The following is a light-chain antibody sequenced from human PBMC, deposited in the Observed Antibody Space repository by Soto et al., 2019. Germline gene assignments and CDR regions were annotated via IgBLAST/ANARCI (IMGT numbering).Light chain of an antibody. Sequence: IVMTQSPATLSLSPGERATLSCRASESVSSDLAWYHQKPGQAPRLIIYGASTRATGIPARFSGSGSGTEFTLTINSLQSEDFAVYYCQQYNNWPRTFGQGTRLEIK. CDR2: GAS. V-gene: IGKV3-15*01. CDR1: ESVSSD. J-gene: IGKJ5*01. CDR3: QQYNNWPRT.